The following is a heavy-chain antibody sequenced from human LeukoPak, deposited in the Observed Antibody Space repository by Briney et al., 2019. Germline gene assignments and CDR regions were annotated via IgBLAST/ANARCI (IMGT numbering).Heavy chain of an antibody. CDR1: GGSISSSSYY. Sequence: NPSETMSLTCTVSGGSISSSSYYWGWIRQPPGKGLEWIGSIYYSGSTYYNPSLKSRVTISVDTSKNQFSLKLSSVTAADTAVYYCARLLGPIHYYDSSGDDYWGQGTLVTVSS. J-gene: IGHJ4*02. CDR3: ARLLGPIHYYDSSGDDY. CDR2: IYYSGST. D-gene: IGHD3-22*01. V-gene: IGHV4-39*01.